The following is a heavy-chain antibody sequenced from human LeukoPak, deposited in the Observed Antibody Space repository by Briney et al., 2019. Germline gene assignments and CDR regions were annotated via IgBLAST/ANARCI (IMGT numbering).Heavy chain of an antibody. J-gene: IGHJ4*02. CDR1: GFTFDDYA. V-gene: IGHV3-9*01. D-gene: IGHD3-22*01. CDR3: AKDSSGYYYGPTILTDPNPHFDY. Sequence: GGSLRLSCAASGFTFDDYAMHWVRQAPGKGLEWVSGISWNSGSIGYADSVKGRFTISRDNAKNSLYLQMSSLRAEDTALYYCAKDSSGYYYGPTILTDPNPHFDYWGQGTLVTVSS. CDR2: ISWNSGSI.